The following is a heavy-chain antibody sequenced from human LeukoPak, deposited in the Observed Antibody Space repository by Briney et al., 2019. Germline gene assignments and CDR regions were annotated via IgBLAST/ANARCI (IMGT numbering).Heavy chain of an antibody. V-gene: IGHV3-48*01. CDR3: ARGDSGSYPNYFEN. J-gene: IGHJ4*02. CDR1: AFIFSGHW. D-gene: IGHD1-26*01. Sequence: GGSLRLSCEGSAFIFSGHWMNWVRQAPGKGLEWISYISSTSSFIYYADSVKGRFTISRDNAKKSLFLQMNGLRAEDTAVFYCARGDSGSYPNYFENWGQGTLVTVSS. CDR2: ISSTSSFI.